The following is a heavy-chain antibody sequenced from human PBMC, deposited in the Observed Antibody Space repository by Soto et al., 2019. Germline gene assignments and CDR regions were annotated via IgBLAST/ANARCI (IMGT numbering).Heavy chain of an antibody. J-gene: IGHJ6*02. CDR3: ESDSSSSGFYYYYGMDF. Sequence: QVQLLQSGAEVKKPGSSVKVSCKASGGTFSSYAISWVRQAPGQGLEWMGGIIPIFGTANYAQKFQGRVTITADESTSTAYMELSSLRSEDKAVYYCESDSSSSGFYYYYGMDFWGQGTKVTVSS. CDR1: GGTFSSYA. V-gene: IGHV1-69*01. D-gene: IGHD6-6*01. CDR2: IIPIFGTA.